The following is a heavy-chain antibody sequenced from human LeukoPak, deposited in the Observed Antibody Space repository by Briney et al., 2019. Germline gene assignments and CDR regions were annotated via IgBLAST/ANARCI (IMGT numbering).Heavy chain of an antibody. CDR3: ARDPARDYDILTGYRTRYYFDY. V-gene: IGHV3-33*01. Sequence: GGSLRLSCAASGFTFSNYGMHWVRQAPGKGLEWVALIWYDGSNKYYADSVKGRFTISRDNAKNSLYLQMNSLRAEDTAVYYCARDPARDYDILTGYRTRYYFDYWGQGTLVTVSS. J-gene: IGHJ4*02. D-gene: IGHD3-9*01. CDR1: GFTFSNYG. CDR2: IWYDGSNK.